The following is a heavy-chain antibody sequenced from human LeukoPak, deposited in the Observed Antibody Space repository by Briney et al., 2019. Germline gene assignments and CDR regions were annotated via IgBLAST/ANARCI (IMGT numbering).Heavy chain of an antibody. CDR2: ISTSSIYI. J-gene: IGHJ4*02. V-gene: IGHV3-21*01. D-gene: IGHD6-19*01. CDR1: GFTFSRNS. Sequence: GGSLRLSCAASGFTFSRNSMNWVRQAPGKGLEWVSSISTSSIYIYYADSVKGRFTISRDNAKNSLYLQMNSLRAEDTAVYYCASLSGAVAGRDPFDYWGQGTLVTVSS. CDR3: ASLSGAVAGRDPFDY.